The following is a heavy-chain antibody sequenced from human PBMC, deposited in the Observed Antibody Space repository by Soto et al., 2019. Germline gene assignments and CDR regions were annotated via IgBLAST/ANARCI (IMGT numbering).Heavy chain of an antibody. CDR1: GFTFGDYD. Sequence: PGGSLRLSCAASGFTFGDYDMSWIRQAPGKGLEWVSYISNGGSSIYYADSVKGRFTISRDNAKRSVFLQMNSLRAEDTAVYYCSADLPDWGAYAFDYWGQGTLVTVSS. D-gene: IGHD3-16*01. CDR3: SADLPDWGAYAFDY. J-gene: IGHJ4*02. V-gene: IGHV3-11*01. CDR2: ISNGGSSI.